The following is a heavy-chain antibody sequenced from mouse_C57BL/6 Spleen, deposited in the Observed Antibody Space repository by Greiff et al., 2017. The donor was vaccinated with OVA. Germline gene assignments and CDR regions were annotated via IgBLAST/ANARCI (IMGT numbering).Heavy chain of an antibody. Sequence: QVQLQQSGAELVKPGASVKISCKASGYAFSSYWMNWVKQRPGKGLEWIGQIYPGDGDTNYNGKFKGKATLTADKSSSTAYMQLSSLTSEVSAVYFWAGRRDEYDGERHWYFDVWGTGTTVTVSS. CDR3: AGRRDEYDGERHWYFDV. CDR1: GYAFSSYW. V-gene: IGHV1-80*01. D-gene: IGHD2-4*01. J-gene: IGHJ1*03. CDR2: IYPGDGDT.